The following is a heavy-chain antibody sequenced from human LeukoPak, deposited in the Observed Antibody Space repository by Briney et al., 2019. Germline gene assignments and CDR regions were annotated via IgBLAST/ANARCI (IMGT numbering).Heavy chain of an antibody. J-gene: IGHJ4*02. D-gene: IGHD5-18*01. CDR3: ARGPNTAMVIGIFDY. CDR2: ISSSGSTI. Sequence: QAGGSLRLSCAASGFTFSSYEMNWVRQAPGKGLGWVSYISSSGSTIYYADSVKGRFTISRDNAKNSLYLQMNSLRAEDTAVYYCARGPNTAMVIGIFDYWGQGTLVTVSS. CDR1: GFTFSSYE. V-gene: IGHV3-48*03.